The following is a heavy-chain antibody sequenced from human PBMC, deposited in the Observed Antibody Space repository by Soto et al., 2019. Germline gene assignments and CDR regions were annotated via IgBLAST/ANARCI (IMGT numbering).Heavy chain of an antibody. D-gene: IGHD6-13*01. Sequence: ASVKVSCKASGYTFTGYYMHWVRQAPGQGLEWMGWINPNIGGTNYAQKFQGRVTMTRDTSISTAYMELSRLRSDDTAVYYCARADPSSSWNYYYYGMDVWGQGTTVTVSS. V-gene: IGHV1-2*02. CDR1: GYTFTGYY. CDR2: INPNIGGT. J-gene: IGHJ6*02. CDR3: ARADPSSSWNYYYYGMDV.